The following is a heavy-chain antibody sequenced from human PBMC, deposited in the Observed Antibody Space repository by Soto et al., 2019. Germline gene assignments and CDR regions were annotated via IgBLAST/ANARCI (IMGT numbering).Heavy chain of an antibody. CDR2: IYYSGST. V-gene: IGHV4-30-4*01. J-gene: IGHJ6*02. Sequence: PSETLSLTCTGSGGSINIGDYHLSWIGQPPGKGLEWIGYIYYSGSTYSNPSLKSRVTISVDTSKNQFSLNLNSVTAAETAVYYCEGDRRRLWFTEVKHNYGMDVWGQGTTVTVSS. CDR3: EGDRRRLWFTEVKHNYGMDV. CDR1: GGSINIGDYH. D-gene: IGHD3-10*01.